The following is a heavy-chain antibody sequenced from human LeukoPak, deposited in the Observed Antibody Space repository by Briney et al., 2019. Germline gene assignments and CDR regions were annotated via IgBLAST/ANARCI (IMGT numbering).Heavy chain of an antibody. CDR1: GGSTSSGDYY. V-gene: IGHV4-30-4*01. J-gene: IGHJ4*02. Sequence: SETLSLTCTVSGGSTSSGDYYWSWIRQPPGKGLEWIGYIYYSGSTYYNPSLKSRVTISVDTSKNQFSLKLSSVTAADTAVYYCARRITIFGVVTSFDYWGQGALVTVSS. D-gene: IGHD3-3*01. CDR3: ARRITIFGVVTSFDY. CDR2: IYYSGST.